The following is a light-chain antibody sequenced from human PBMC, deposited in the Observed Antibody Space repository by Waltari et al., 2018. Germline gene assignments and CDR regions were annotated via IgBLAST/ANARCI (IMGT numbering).Light chain of an antibody. CDR2: WAS. J-gene: IGKJ4*01. Sequence: DIVMTQSPDSLAVSLGERATINCKSSQSVLYSSNNKKYLAWYQQKPGQPPNLLIYWASTRESGVPDRFGGSGSGTDFTLTISSLQAEDVAVYYCQQYDSAPLTFGGGTRVEIK. CDR1: QSVLYSSNNKKY. CDR3: QQYDSAPLT. V-gene: IGKV4-1*01.